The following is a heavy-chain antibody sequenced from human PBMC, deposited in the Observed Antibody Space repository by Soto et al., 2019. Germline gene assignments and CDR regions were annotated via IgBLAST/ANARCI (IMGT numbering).Heavy chain of an antibody. V-gene: IGHV3-23*01. J-gene: IGHJ4*02. D-gene: IGHD5-18*01. CDR1: GFTFSSYA. Sequence: GSLRLSCAASGFTFSSYAMSWVRQAPGKGLEWVSAISGSGGSTYYADSVKGRFTISRDNSKNTLCLQMNSLRAEDTAVYYFVKDRLNTATVDYWGQGTLVPLSS. CDR2: ISGSGGST. CDR3: VKDRLNTATVDY.